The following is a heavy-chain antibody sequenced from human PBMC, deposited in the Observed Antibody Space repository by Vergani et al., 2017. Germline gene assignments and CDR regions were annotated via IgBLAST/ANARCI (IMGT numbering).Heavy chain of an antibody. CDR1: GSTFTTYG. J-gene: IGHJ4*02. V-gene: IGHV3-30*02. CDR3: AKSMVRGVIITNPFDY. D-gene: IGHD3-10*01. CDR2: IRDDESRK. Sequence: QEQLVESGGGVVQPGGSLRLSCTAASGSTFTTYGVHWVRQAPGKGLEWVAFIRDDESRKYYADSVNGRFTISRDNSKNTLYLQMNSLRAEDTAVYYCAKSMVRGVIITNPFDYWGQGTLVTVSS.